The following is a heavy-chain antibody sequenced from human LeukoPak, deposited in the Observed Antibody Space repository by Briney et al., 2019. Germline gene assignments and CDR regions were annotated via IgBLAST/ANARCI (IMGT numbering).Heavy chain of an antibody. CDR3: AREGIVVVPAAIGGEGYYYGMDV. V-gene: IGHV3-9*01. CDR2: ISWNSGSI. J-gene: IGHJ6*02. CDR1: GFTFDDYA. D-gene: IGHD2-2*02. Sequence: GRSLRLSCAASGFTFDDYAMHWVRQAPGKGLEWVSGISWNSGSIGYADSVKGRFTISRDNSKNTLYLQMNSLRAEDTAVYYCAREGIVVVPAAIGGEGYYYGMDVWGQGTTVTVSS.